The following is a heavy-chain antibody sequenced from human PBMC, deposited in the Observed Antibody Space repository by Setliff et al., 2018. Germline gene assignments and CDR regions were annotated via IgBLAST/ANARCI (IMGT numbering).Heavy chain of an antibody. J-gene: IGHJ3*02. CDR3: ARKGISALSGAFDM. D-gene: IGHD5-12*01. Sequence: LSLTCTVSGGSLSNYYWSWIRQPAGKGLEWIGRIYTSGSTNHNPSLKSRVTMSVDTSKNQFSLKLSSVTAADTAVYYCARKGISALSGAFDMWGQGTMVTVSS. CDR2: IYTSGST. V-gene: IGHV4-4*07. CDR1: GGSLSNYY.